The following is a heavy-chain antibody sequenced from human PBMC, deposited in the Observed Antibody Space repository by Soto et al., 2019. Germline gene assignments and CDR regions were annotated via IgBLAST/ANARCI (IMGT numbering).Heavy chain of an antibody. V-gene: IGHV4-31*03. D-gene: IGHD6-19*01. CDR1: GGSISSGGYY. Sequence: TLSLTCTVSGGSISSGGYYWSWIRQHPGKGLEWIGYIYYSGSTYYNPSLKSRVTISVDTSKNQFSLKLSSVTAADTAVYYCAREGYSSGSAVQLHYYYYGMDVWGQGTTVTVSS. CDR3: AREGYSSGSAVQLHYYYYGMDV. CDR2: IYYSGST. J-gene: IGHJ6*02.